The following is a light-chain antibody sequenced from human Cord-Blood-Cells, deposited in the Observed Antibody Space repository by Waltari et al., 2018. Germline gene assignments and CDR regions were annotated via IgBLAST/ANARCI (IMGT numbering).Light chain of an antibody. Sequence: EIVMTQSPATLSVSPGERATISCRASQSVSSNLAWYQQKPGQAPRLPIYGASTGAPGIPARFSGSGSGTEFTLTISSLQSEDFAVYYCQQYNNWPPYSFGQGTKLEIK. CDR2: GAS. CDR1: QSVSSN. V-gene: IGKV3D-15*01. J-gene: IGKJ2*03. CDR3: QQYNNWPPYS.